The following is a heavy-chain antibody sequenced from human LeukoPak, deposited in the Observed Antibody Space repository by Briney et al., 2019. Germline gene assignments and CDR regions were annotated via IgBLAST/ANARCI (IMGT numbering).Heavy chain of an antibody. CDR1: GGSISSSSYY. J-gene: IGHJ4*02. V-gene: IGHV4-39*01. CDR3: ARVGFYYDSSAYFIDY. D-gene: IGHD3-22*01. Sequence: PSETLSLTCTASGGSISSSSYYWGWIRQPPGKGLEWIGSISYRGNTYYNPSLKSRITISVDTPKNQFSLKLSSVTAADTAVYYCARVGFYYDSSAYFIDYWGQGTLVTVSS. CDR2: ISYRGNT.